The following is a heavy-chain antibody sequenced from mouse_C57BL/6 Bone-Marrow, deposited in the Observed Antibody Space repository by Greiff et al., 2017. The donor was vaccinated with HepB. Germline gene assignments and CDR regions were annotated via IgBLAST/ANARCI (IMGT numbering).Heavy chain of an antibody. D-gene: IGHD1-1*01. J-gene: IGHJ2*01. V-gene: IGHV1-54*01. Sequence: QVHVKQSGAELVRPGTSVKVSCKASGYAFTNYLIEWVKQRPGQGLEWIGVINPGSGGTNYNEKFKRKATLTADKSSSTAYMQLSSLTSEDSAVYFCARGLRGYFDYWGQGTTLTVSS. CDR2: INPGSGGT. CDR1: GYAFTNYL. CDR3: ARGLRGYFDY.